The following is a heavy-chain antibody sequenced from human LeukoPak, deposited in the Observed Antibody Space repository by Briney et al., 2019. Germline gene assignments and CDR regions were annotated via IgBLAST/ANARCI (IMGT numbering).Heavy chain of an antibody. J-gene: IGHJ4*02. V-gene: IGHV4-39*01. CDR1: GVSISGSSHY. D-gene: IGHD1-7*01. Sequence: SETLSLTCTVSGVSISGSSHYWGWIRQPPGKGLEWIGGIYYSGSTNYNPSLKSRVTISVDTSKNQFSLKLSSVTAADTAVYYCARRNYPYYYDFWGPGILVTVSS. CDR3: ARRNYPYYYDF. CDR2: IYYSGST.